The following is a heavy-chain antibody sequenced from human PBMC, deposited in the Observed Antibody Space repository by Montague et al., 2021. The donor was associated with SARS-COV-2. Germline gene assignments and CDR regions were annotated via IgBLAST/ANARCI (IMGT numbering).Heavy chain of an antibody. CDR2: INHSGST. Sequence: SETLSLTCAVYGGSVSDYYWSWIRQPPGKGLEWMWEINHSGSTNYNPSLKSRVTTSIDTSKNQFSLKLTSVTAADTAVYYCARGPRITMIVVVITDIWFDPWGQGTLLTVSS. V-gene: IGHV4-34*01. J-gene: IGHJ5*02. D-gene: IGHD3-22*01. CDR3: ARGPRITMIVVVITDIWFDP. CDR1: GGSVSDYY.